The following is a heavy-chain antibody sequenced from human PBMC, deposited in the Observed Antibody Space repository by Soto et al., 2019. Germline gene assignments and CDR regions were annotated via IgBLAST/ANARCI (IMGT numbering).Heavy chain of an antibody. CDR1: GDSVSTNSAT. V-gene: IGHV6-1*01. J-gene: IGHJ1*01. Sequence: PSQTLSLTCAISGDSVSTNSATWDWIRQSPSRGLEWLGRTYYRSKWFNDYAVSVKGRISINPDTSNNQFSLQLNSVTPDDTAVYFCSRRIGNGWLSSCGQGTLVIGSS. CDR3: SRRIGNGWLSS. CDR2: TYYRSKWFN. D-gene: IGHD3-9*01.